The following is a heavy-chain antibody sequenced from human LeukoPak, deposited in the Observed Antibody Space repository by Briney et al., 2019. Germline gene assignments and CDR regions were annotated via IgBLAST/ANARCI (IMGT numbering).Heavy chain of an antibody. D-gene: IGHD6-13*01. V-gene: IGHV2-70*01. CDR1: GFSLNTRAMC. CDR2: IDWNNDK. Sequence: SGPALVKPTQTLTLTCTFSGFSLNTRAMCVSWIRLPPGKALGWLAFIDWNNDKYYSSSLKTRLTISKDTSKSRVVLTMTNMDPADTATYYCASGLSWNFDYWGQGTLVTVSS. J-gene: IGHJ4*02. CDR3: ASGLSWNFDY.